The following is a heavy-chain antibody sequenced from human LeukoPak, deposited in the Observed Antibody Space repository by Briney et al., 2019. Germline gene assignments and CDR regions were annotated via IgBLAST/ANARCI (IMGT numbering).Heavy chain of an antibody. CDR3: ARGNNFLKIAAAGSENWFDP. V-gene: IGHV1-8*01. CDR2: MNPNSGNT. CDR1: GYTFTSYD. Sequence: ASVKVSCKASGYTFTSYDINWVRQATGQGLEWMGWMNPNSGNTGYAQKFQGRVTMTRNTSISTAYMELSSLRSEDTAVYYCARGNNFLKIAAAGSENWFDPWGQGTLVTVSS. D-gene: IGHD6-13*01. J-gene: IGHJ5*02.